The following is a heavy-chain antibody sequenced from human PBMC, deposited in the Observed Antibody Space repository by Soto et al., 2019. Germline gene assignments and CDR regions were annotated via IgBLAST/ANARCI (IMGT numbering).Heavy chain of an antibody. CDR3: ARDCSGVTCSSRYDY. CDR2: IDAGGHT. D-gene: IGHD2-15*01. Sequence: ASVKVSCKASGYRFSDYAAHWVRQAPGQRLEWMGWIDAGGHTVYSQTFQGRFTITRDTSASTAYMELSSLTSEDTAVYYCARDCSGVTCSSRYDYWGQGTLVTVSS. CDR1: GYRFSDYA. V-gene: IGHV1-3*01. J-gene: IGHJ4*01.